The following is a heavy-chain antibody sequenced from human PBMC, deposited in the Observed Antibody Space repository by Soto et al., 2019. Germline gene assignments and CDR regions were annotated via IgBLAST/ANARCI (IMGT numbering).Heavy chain of an antibody. CDR2: MNPNSGNT. J-gene: IGHJ4*02. D-gene: IGHD3-10*01. Sequence: HVQLVQSGAVVKKPGASVKVSCKASGYTFTSYDINWVRQATGQGLEWMGWMNPNSGNTGEAQKVHGRVTMTRNASISRAYMELSSLRSEDMAVYYCARGLSSDDYGPGLSVDYWGKGTLVTVAS. CDR3: ARGLSSDDYGPGLSVDY. CDR1: GYTFTSYD. V-gene: IGHV1-8*01.